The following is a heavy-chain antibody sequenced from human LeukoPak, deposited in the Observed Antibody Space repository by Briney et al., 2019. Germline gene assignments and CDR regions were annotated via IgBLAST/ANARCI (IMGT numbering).Heavy chain of an antibody. D-gene: IGHD3-10*01. CDR3: AKEVVWYYGSGSPNIDY. Sequence: PGGSLRLSCAASGFTFSNYAMSWVRQAPGNGLKWVSAISGTGASTYYADSVKGRFTISRDNSKNTLYLQMNSLRAEDTAVYYCAKEVVWYYGSGSPNIDYWGQGTLVTVSS. J-gene: IGHJ4*02. CDR2: ISGTGAST. CDR1: GFTFSNYA. V-gene: IGHV3-23*01.